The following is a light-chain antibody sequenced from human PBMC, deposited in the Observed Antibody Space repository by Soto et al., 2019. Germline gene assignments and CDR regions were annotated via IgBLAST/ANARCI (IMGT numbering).Light chain of an antibody. Sequence: ALTQPASVSGSPGQSITISCTGTSSDVGSYNLVSWYQQHPGKAPKLMIYEVSKRPSGVSNRFSGSKSGNTASLTISGLQAEDEADYYCCSYAGSSTFYVFGTGTKVTVL. CDR3: CSYAGSSTFYV. J-gene: IGLJ1*01. CDR2: EVS. CDR1: SSDVGSYNL. V-gene: IGLV2-23*02.